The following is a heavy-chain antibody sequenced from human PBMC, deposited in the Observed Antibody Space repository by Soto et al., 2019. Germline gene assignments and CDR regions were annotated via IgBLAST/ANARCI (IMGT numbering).Heavy chain of an antibody. Sequence: SGPTLVNPTQTLTLTCTFSDFSLSTSGVGVGWIRQPPGKALEWLALIYWDDDKRYSPSLKSRLTITKGTSKNQVVLTMTNMDPVDTATYYCAHIGAPLRISGDLFDYWGQGTLVTVSS. J-gene: IGHJ4*02. V-gene: IGHV2-5*02. CDR3: AHIGAPLRISGDLFDY. CDR1: DFSLSTSGVG. CDR2: IYWDDDK. D-gene: IGHD1-26*01.